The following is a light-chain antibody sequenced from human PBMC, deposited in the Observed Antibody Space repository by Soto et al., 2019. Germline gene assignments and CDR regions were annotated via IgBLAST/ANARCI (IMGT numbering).Light chain of an antibody. V-gene: IGKV3-15*01. Sequence: IVMTQSPATLSVSPGERATLSCRASQSVRSNLAWYQQKPGQAPRLLIYGASTRATGIPARFSGSGSGTEFTLTISSLQSEDFAVYYCQQYSNWPPGTFGQGTKVDI. J-gene: IGKJ1*01. CDR2: GAS. CDR1: QSVRSN. CDR3: QQYSNWPPGT.